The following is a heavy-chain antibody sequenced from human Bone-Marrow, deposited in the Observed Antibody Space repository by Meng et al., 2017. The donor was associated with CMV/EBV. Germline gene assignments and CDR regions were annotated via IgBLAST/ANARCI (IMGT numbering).Heavy chain of an antibody. CDR2: ISHGGDTQ. Sequence: GESLKISCAASGFTFSRHAIHWVRQAPGKGLEWVAVISHGGDTQFTDSVKGRFTISRDNSRNTVFLQMNSRRPEDTTVYYCARDRNSWYNYFDYWGQGTLVTVSS. CDR3: ARDRNSWYNYFDY. V-gene: IGHV3-30*04. J-gene: IGHJ4*02. CDR1: GFTFSRHA. D-gene: IGHD6-13*01.